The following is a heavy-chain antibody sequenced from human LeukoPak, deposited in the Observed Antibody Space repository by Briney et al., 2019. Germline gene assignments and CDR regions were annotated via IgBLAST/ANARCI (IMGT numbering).Heavy chain of an antibody. CDR2: ISYDGSNK. J-gene: IGHJ3*02. V-gene: IGHV3-30*18. CDR3: ANVVGATTYAFDI. CDR1: GFTFSSYG. D-gene: IGHD1-26*01. Sequence: GRSLRLSCAASGFTFSSYGMHWVRQAPGKGLEWVAVISYDGSNKYYADSVKGRFTISRDNSKNTLYLQMNSLRAEDTAVYYCANVVGATTYAFDIWDQGTMVTVSS.